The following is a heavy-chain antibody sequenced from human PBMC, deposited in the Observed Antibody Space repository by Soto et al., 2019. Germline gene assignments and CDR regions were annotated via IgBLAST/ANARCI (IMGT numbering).Heavy chain of an antibody. CDR1: GYTFTSYA. Sequence: QVQLVQSGAEVKKPGASVNVSCKASGYTFTSYAISWVRQAPGQGLEWMGWINVYKGNTKYAQKLQGRVTMTTDTSTSTAYMELRSLRSDDTAVYCCARVLGAGLVDYWGQGTLVTVSS. CDR2: INVYKGNT. V-gene: IGHV1-18*01. J-gene: IGHJ4*02. CDR3: ARVLGAGLVDY. D-gene: IGHD6-19*01.